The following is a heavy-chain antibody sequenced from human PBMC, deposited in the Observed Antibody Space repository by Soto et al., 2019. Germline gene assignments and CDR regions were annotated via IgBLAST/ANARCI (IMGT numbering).Heavy chain of an antibody. CDR1: GFTFDDYA. D-gene: IGHD3-10*01. J-gene: IGHJ4*02. V-gene: IGHV3-9*01. Sequence: EVQLVESGGGLVQPGGSLRLSCAASGFTFDDYALHWVRQAPGKGLEWVSGMSWNGAATGYMNSVKGRFSISRDNTKNTLYLQMNSLRSEDTAVYYCANLPLYGSGFDCWGQGTLVTVSS. CDR3: ANLPLYGSGFDC. CDR2: MSWNGAAT.